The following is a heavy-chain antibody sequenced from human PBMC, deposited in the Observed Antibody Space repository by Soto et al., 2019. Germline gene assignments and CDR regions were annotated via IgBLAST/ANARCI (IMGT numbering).Heavy chain of an antibody. V-gene: IGHV3-33*01. CDR3: ARAPDGSFLDY. Sequence: GGSLRLSCAASGFTFSSYGMHWVRQAPGKGLEWVAVIWYDGSNKYYADSVKGRFTISRDNSKNTLYLQMNSLRAEDTAVYYCARAPDGSFLDYWGQGTLVTVSS. D-gene: IGHD3-10*01. CDR2: IWYDGSNK. CDR1: GFTFSSYG. J-gene: IGHJ4*02.